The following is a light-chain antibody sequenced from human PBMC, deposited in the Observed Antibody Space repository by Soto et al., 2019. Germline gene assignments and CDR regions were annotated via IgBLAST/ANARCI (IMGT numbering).Light chain of an antibody. J-gene: IGKJ1*01. CDR3: QQYGSSPQT. CDR2: GAS. CDR1: QSISIN. Sequence: EIVMTQSPATLSVSPGERATLSCRASQSISINLAWYQQKLGQAPRLLIYGASTRATGIPDRFSGSGSGTDFTLTISRLEPEDFAVYYCQQYGSSPQTFGQGTKVEIK. V-gene: IGKV3-20*01.